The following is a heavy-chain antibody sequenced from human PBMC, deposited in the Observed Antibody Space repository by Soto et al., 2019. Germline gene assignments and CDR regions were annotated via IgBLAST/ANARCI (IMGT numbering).Heavy chain of an antibody. Sequence: QVHLVQSGAEVKKPGASVKVSCKASGYTFTSYGITWVRQAPGQGLEWMGWISAHNGNTDYAQKLQDRVIVTRYTSTSTAYMELRSLRSDDTAVYYCARGRYGDYWGQGALVTVSS. J-gene: IGHJ4*02. CDR1: GYTFTSYG. CDR3: ARGRYGDY. V-gene: IGHV1-18*01. D-gene: IGHD1-1*01. CDR2: ISAHNGNT.